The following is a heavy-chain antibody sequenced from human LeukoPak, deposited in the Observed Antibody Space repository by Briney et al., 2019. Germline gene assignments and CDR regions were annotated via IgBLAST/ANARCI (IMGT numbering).Heavy chain of an antibody. CDR1: GYTFTSYG. J-gene: IGHJ4*02. D-gene: IGHD3-3*01. CDR3: ARAYDFWSGYSPRFDY. V-gene: IGHV1-18*01. Sequence: ASVKVSCKASGYTFTSYGISWVRQAPGQGLEWMGWISAYNGNTNYAQKLQGRVTMTTDTSTSTAYMELRSLRSDDTAVYYCARAYDFWSGYSPRFDYWGQETLVTVSS. CDR2: ISAYNGNT.